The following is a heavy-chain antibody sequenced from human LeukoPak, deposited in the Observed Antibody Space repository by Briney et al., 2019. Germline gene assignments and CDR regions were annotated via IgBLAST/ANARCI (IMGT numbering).Heavy chain of an antibody. CDR3: ARERANYDSAFDI. V-gene: IGHV4-39*07. CDR2: IYHSGST. CDR1: GGSISSSSYY. J-gene: IGHJ3*02. Sequence: SETLSLTCTVSGGSISSSSYYWGWIRQPPGKGLEWIGSIYHSGSTNYNPSLKSRVTISVDKSKNQFSLKLSSVTAADTAVYYCARERANYDSAFDIWGQGTMVTVSS. D-gene: IGHD3-22*01.